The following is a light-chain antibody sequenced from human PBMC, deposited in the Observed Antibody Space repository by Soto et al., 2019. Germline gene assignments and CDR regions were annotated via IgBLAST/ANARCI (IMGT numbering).Light chain of an antibody. CDR1: SSDVGHYNY. CDR3: SSYTSSNTYV. CDR2: DVS. J-gene: IGLJ1*01. V-gene: IGLV2-14*01. Sequence: QSALTQPASVSGSPGQSITISCAGTSSDVGHYNYVSWYQQHPGKAPKLMIYDVSKRPSGVSDRFSGSKSGNTASLTISGLQAEDEYDYYCSSYTSSNTYVFGTGTKLTVL.